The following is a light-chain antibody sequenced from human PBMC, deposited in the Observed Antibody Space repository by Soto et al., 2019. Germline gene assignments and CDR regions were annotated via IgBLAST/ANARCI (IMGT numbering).Light chain of an antibody. CDR3: LQYYNCSWT. J-gene: IGKJ1*01. V-gene: IGKV1-6*01. CDR1: QTITSW. CDR2: AAS. Sequence: AIPMTQSPSTLSGSVGDRVTITCRASQTITSWLAWYQQKPGEAPKLLIFAASNLQSGIPSRFSGSGSVTDFTLAITGLQPEDFATYYCLQYYNCSWTFCQGTKVDIK.